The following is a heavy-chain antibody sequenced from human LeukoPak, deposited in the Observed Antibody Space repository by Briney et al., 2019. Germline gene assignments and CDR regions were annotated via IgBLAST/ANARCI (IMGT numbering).Heavy chain of an antibody. Sequence: GASVKVSCKASGYTFTSYYMHWVRQAPGQGLEWMGWINPNSGGTNYAQKFQGRVTMTRDTSTSTAYMELRSLRSDDTAVYYCARDSDAAARPGDYYYYYGMDVWGQGTTVTVSS. J-gene: IGHJ6*02. CDR1: GYTFTSYY. V-gene: IGHV1-2*02. CDR2: INPNSGGT. CDR3: ARDSDAAARPGDYYYYYGMDV. D-gene: IGHD6-6*01.